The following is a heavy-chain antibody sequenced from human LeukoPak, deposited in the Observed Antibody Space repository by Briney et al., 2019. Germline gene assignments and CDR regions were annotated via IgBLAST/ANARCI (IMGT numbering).Heavy chain of an antibody. CDR2: INHSGST. CDR3: ARGRRWSPEDY. D-gene: IGHD4-23*01. Sequence: SETLSLTCAVYGGSFSGYYWSWIRQPPGKGLEWIGEINHSGSTNYNPSLKSRVTISVDTSKNQFSLKLSSVTAADTAVYYCARGRRWSPEDYWGQGTLVTVSS. J-gene: IGHJ4*02. V-gene: IGHV4-34*01. CDR1: GGSFSGYY.